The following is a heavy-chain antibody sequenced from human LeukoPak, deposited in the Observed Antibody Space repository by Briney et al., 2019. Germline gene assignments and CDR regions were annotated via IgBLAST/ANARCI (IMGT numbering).Heavy chain of an antibody. CDR1: GFTFSSYA. Sequence: GVLRLSCAASGFTFSSYAMSWVRQAPGKGLEWVSYITSSSSTIYYADSVKGRFTISRDNAKNSLYLQMNSLRAEDTAVYYCARASGSYQEFDYWGQGTLVTVSS. D-gene: IGHD1-26*01. V-gene: IGHV3-48*01. CDR2: ITSSSSTI. J-gene: IGHJ4*02. CDR3: ARASGSYQEFDY.